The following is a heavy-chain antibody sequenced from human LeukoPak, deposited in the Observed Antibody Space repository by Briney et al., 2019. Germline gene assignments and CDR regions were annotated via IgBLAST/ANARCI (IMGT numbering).Heavy chain of an antibody. CDR1: GLTFSSYG. J-gene: IGHJ6*02. CDR2: ISYDGSNK. D-gene: IGHD3-3*01. CDR3: AKELSITIFGVVIPYYYYGMDV. Sequence: GGSLRLSCAASGLTFSSYGMHWVRQAPGKGLEWVAVISYDGSNKYYADSVKGRFTISRDNSKNTLYLQMNSLRAEDTAVYYCAKELSITIFGVVIPYYYYGMDVWGQGTTVTVSS. V-gene: IGHV3-30*18.